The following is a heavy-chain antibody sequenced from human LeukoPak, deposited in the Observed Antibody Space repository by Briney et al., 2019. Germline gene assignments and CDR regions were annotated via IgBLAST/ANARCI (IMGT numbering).Heavy chain of an antibody. Sequence: PGGSLRLSCAASGFTFDDYAMHWVRQAPGKGLEWASLISGDGGSTYYADSVKGRFTISRDNSKNSLYLQMNSLRTEDTALYYCAKDSGYDFWSGYSPDFDYWGQGTLVTVSS. V-gene: IGHV3-43*02. D-gene: IGHD3-3*01. J-gene: IGHJ4*02. CDR2: ISGDGGST. CDR1: GFTFDDYA. CDR3: AKDSGYDFWSGYSPDFDY.